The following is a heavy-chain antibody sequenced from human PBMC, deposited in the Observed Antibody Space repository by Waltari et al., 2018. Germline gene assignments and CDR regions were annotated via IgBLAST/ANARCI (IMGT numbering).Heavy chain of an antibody. J-gene: IGHJ4*02. CDR3: ARGINWGGYDY. Sequence: EVQLVESGGGLVQPGGSLRLSCAVSGFTFSSYAMHWVRQAPGEGLEFVSGISGNGGSTYYANSVKGRFTISRDNSKNTLYLQMGSLRAEDMAVYYCARGINWGGYDYWGQGTLVTVSS. D-gene: IGHD7-27*01. CDR2: ISGNGGST. CDR1: GFTFSSYA. V-gene: IGHV3-64*01.